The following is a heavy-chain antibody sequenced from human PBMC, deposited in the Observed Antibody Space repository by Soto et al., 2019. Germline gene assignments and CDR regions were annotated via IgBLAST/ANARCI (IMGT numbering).Heavy chain of an antibody. Sequence: SETLSLTCSVSGGSLTRGGFYWSWIRQQPGKGLKWIGYSFYSGTTYYNPSLKSRTTISVDPSNNHFSLSLSSVTAADTAVYYCAMVQPYDYGANSGWVYPWGQGTLVTVSS. J-gene: IGHJ5*02. D-gene: IGHD4-17*01. CDR2: SFYSGTT. CDR3: AMVQPYDYGANSGWVYP. V-gene: IGHV4-31*03. CDR1: GGSLTRGGFY.